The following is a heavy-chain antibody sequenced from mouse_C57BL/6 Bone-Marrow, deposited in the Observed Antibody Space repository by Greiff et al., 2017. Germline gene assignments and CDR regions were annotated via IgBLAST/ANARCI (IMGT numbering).Heavy chain of an antibody. D-gene: IGHD4-1*01. J-gene: IGHJ3*01. CDR3: TREGLGGNWFDY. CDR1: GYTFTDYY. CDR2: IFPGSGST. Sequence: QVQLQQSGPELVKPGASVKISCKASGYTFTDYYINWVKQRPGQRLEWIGWIFPGSGSTYYNEKVKGRATLTVDKSSSTAYMLLNSLTSEESAVYFCTREGLGGNWFDYWGQGTLVTVSA. V-gene: IGHV1-75*01.